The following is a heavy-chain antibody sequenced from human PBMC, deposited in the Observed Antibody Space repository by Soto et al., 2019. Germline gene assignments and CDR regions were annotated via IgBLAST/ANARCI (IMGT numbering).Heavy chain of an antibody. CDR2: IYYSGST. CDR1: GGSISSSSYY. CDR3: ARTKGSSWPTHNPHFDY. D-gene: IGHD6-13*01. V-gene: IGHV4-39*01. J-gene: IGHJ4*02. Sequence: SETLSLTCTVSGGSISSSSYYWGWIRQPPGKGLEWIGSIYYSGSTYYNPSLKSRVTISVDTSKNQFSLKLSSVTAADTAVYYCARTKGSSWPTHNPHFDYWGQGTLVTVSS.